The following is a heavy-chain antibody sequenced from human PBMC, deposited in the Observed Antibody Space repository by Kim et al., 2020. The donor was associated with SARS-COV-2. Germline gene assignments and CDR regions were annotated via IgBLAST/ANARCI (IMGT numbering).Heavy chain of an antibody. Sequence: GGSLRLSCAASGFTFSGYAMSWVRQAPGKGLEWVSSITGSGDSTYYADSLKGRFTISRDNSKNTLYLQMNSLRAEDTAVYYCAKAGSGSSSWYYWGQGTLVTVSS. D-gene: IGHD6-13*01. CDR2: ITGSGDST. CDR3: AKAGSGSSSWYY. CDR1: GFTFSGYA. V-gene: IGHV3-23*01. J-gene: IGHJ4*02.